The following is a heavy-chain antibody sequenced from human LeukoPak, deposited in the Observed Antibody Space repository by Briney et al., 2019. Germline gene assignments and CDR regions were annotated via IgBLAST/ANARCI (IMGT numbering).Heavy chain of an antibody. CDR3: ASIPLNTAGDDAFDI. V-gene: IGHV4-59*08. CDR2: IYYSGST. D-gene: IGHD7-27*01. J-gene: IGHJ3*02. CDR1: GGSISSYY. Sequence: SETLSLTCTVSGGSISSYYWSWIRQPPGKGLEWIGYIYYSGSTNYNPSLKSRVTLSVDPSKNQFSLKLSSVTAADTAVYYCASIPLNTAGDDAFDIWGQGTMVTVSS.